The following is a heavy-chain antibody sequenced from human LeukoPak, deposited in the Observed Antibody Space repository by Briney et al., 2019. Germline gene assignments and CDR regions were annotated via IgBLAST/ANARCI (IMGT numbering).Heavy chain of an antibody. J-gene: IGHJ4*02. CDR3: ARDLGYCSSTSCYPGGDY. Sequence: GASVKVSCKASGYTFTGYYMHWVRQAPGQGLEWMGWINPNSGGTNYAQKFQGRVIMTRDTSISTAYMELSRLRSDDTAVYYCARDLGYCSSTSCYPGGDYWGQGTLVTVSS. CDR2: INPNSGGT. CDR1: GYTFTGYY. V-gene: IGHV1-2*02. D-gene: IGHD2-2*01.